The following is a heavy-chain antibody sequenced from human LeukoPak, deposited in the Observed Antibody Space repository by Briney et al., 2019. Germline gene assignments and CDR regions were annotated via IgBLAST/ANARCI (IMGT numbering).Heavy chain of an antibody. D-gene: IGHD5-12*01. J-gene: IGHJ4*02. CDR2: VVPMFGIR. Sequence: SVKASCKTSGGTFNNYAISWVRQAPGQGLEWMGRVVPMFGIRNYPQTFRGRVNITADKATSTVYMELRSLRAEDTAIYYCATEPSRSYSFDHLDFWGLGTPVTVSS. V-gene: IGHV1-69*04. CDR1: GGTFNNYA. CDR3: ATEPSRSYSFDHLDF.